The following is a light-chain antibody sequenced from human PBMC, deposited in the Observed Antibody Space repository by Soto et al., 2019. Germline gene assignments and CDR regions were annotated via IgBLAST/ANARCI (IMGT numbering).Light chain of an antibody. V-gene: IGLV2-14*01. CDR2: EVC. J-gene: IGLJ3*02. Sequence: QSALTQPASVSGSPGQSITISCTGTSSDVGGYNYVYWYQQHPGKAPKLMIYEVCNRPSGVSNRFSGSKSGNTASLTISGLQAEDEADYYCSSYTSSSTRVFGGGTKLTVL. CDR3: SSYTSSSTRV. CDR1: SSDVGGYNY.